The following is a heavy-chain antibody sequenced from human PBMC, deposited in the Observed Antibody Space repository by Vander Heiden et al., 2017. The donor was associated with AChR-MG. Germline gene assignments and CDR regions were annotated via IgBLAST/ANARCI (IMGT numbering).Heavy chain of an antibody. CDR1: ENTFTTSY. V-gene: IGHV5-51*01. J-gene: IGHJ4*02. CDR2: MYPGDFDT. Sequence: EWRLVQPGAEVKKPGESLKISGKIPENTFTTSYLGWVRQMPGKGLEWMGMMYPGDFDTRYSPSFQGQVTISVDKSISTAYLQWGSLKASDTAMYYCARGRYCSGGTCYWDFDYWGQGNLVTVSS. CDR3: ARGRYCSGGTCYWDFDY. D-gene: IGHD2-15*01.